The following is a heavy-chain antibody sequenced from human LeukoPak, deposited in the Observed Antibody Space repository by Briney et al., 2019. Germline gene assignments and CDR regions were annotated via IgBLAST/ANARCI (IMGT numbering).Heavy chain of an antibody. D-gene: IGHD5-12*01. V-gene: IGHV4-39*07. CDR1: GDSISSSNYY. CDR3: ARRRYSGYDYYYYYYMDV. Sequence: SETLSLTCTVSGDSISSSNYYWAWIRQPPGKGLEWIGSIFYSGTTYYSSSLKSRVTMSVDTSKNQFSLKLSSVTAADTAVYYCARRRYSGYDYYYYYYMDVWGKGTTVTVSS. CDR2: IFYSGTT. J-gene: IGHJ6*03.